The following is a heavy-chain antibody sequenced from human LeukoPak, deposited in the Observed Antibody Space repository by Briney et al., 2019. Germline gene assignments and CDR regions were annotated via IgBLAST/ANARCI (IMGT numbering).Heavy chain of an antibody. CDR2: IYYSGST. D-gene: IGHD6-19*01. V-gene: IGHV4-59*01. CDR3: ATSLAVAGLSYWYFDL. J-gene: IGHJ2*01. CDR1: GGSISSYY. Sequence: RPSETLSLTCTVSGGSISSYYWSWIRQPPGKGLEWIGYIYYSGSTNYNPSLKSRVTISVDASKNQFSLKLSSVTAADTAVYYCATSLAVAGLSYWYFDLWGRGTLVTVSS.